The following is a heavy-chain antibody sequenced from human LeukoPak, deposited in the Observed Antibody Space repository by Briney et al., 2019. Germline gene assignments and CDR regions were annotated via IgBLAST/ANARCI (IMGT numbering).Heavy chain of an antibody. CDR2: IYHSGST. Sequence: SETLSLTCTVSGYSISSGYYWGWIRQPPGKGLEWIGSIYHSGSTYYNPSLKSRVTISVDTSKNQFSLKLSSVTAADTAVYYCASHISRADYGGNSGLGAFDIWGQGTMVTVSS. CDR1: GYSISSGYY. V-gene: IGHV4-38-2*02. J-gene: IGHJ3*02. CDR3: ASHISRADYGGNSGLGAFDI. D-gene: IGHD4-23*01.